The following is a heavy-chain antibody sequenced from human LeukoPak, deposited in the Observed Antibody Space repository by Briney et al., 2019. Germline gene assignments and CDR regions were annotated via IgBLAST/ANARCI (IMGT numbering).Heavy chain of an antibody. CDR2: IYNRATTGT. CDR3: ARDGGSGWTGFDY. J-gene: IGHJ4*02. Sequence: PSETLSLTCTVSGGSISTYWWSWIRQPPGKGLEWIGYIYNRATTGTDYNPSLKSRVSISVGTSKNQFYLQLNSVTAADSAVYYCARDGGSGWTGFDYWGQGTLVTVSS. D-gene: IGHD6-19*01. V-gene: IGHV4-59*01. CDR1: GGSISTYW.